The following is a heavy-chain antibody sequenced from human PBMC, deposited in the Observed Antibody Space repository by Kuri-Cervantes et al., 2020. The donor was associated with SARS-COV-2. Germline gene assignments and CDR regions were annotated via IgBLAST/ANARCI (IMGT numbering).Heavy chain of an antibody. Sequence: SQTLSLTCAVYGGSFRGYYWSWIRQPPGKELEWIVEINHRGGTNYNPSPMSRVTISVDTSKNQFSLKLRSVNAADTAVYYCASGVRFLGPKYYYFYYYMDVWGKGTTVTVSS. J-gene: IGHJ6*03. V-gene: IGHV4-34*01. CDR2: INHRGGT. D-gene: IGHD3-3*01. CDR1: GGSFRGYY. CDR3: ASGVRFLGPKYYYFYYYMDV.